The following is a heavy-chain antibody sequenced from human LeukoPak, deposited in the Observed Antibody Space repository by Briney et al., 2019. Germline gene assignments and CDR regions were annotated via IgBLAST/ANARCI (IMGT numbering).Heavy chain of an antibody. V-gene: IGHV3-21*01. CDR1: GFTFSSYN. D-gene: IGHD6-13*01. Sequence: GGSLRLSCAASGFTFSSYNMNWVRQAPGKGLEWVSSISSSSNYIYYADSVKGRFTISRDNAKNSLYLQMNSLRAEDTAVYYCARDDYSSSWYETWGQGTLITVSS. CDR2: ISSSSNYI. CDR3: ARDDYSSSWYET. J-gene: IGHJ5*02.